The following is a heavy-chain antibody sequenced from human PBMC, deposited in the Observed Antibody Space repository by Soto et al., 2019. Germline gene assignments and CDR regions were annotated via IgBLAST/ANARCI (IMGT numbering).Heavy chain of an antibody. CDR3: ARGTAFWSGSPFDY. D-gene: IGHD3-3*01. CDR1: GGSISSSSYY. Sequence: QLQLQESGPGLVKPSETLSLTCTVSGGSISSSSYYWGWIRQPPGKGLEWIGSIYYSGSTYYNPSLKSRVTISVDTSKNQFSLKLSSVTAADTAVYYCARGTAFWSGSPFDYWGQGTLVTVSS. CDR2: IYYSGST. V-gene: IGHV4-39*01. J-gene: IGHJ4*02.